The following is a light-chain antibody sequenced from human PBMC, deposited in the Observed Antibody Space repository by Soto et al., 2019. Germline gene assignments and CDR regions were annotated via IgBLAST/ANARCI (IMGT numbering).Light chain of an antibody. V-gene: IGKV3-20*01. J-gene: IGKJ1*01. Sequence: ETVMAQSPATLSVSPGERATLSCSASQSVSSYLVWHQQKPGQAPRLLIYAASRRATGIPDRFSGSGSGTDFTLTISRLEPEDFAVYYCQQYGSSPWTFGQGTKVDIK. CDR2: AAS. CDR3: QQYGSSPWT. CDR1: QSVSSY.